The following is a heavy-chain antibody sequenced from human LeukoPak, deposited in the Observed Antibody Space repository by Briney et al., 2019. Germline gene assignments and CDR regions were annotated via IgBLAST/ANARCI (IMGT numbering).Heavy chain of an antibody. CDR3: ARSPGAQFWWFDP. J-gene: IGHJ5*02. CDR2: IYTSGST. D-gene: IGHD1-26*01. Sequence: SETLSLTCTVSGGSISSGSYYWSWIRQPAGKGLEWIGRIYTSGSTNYNPSLKSRVTISVDTSKNQFSLKLSSVTAADTAVYYCARSPGAQFWWFDPWGQGTLVTVSS. V-gene: IGHV4-61*02. CDR1: GGSISSGSYY.